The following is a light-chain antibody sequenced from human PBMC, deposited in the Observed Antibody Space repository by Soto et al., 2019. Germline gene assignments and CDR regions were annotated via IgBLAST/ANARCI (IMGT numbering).Light chain of an antibody. CDR1: QSVTGTN. CDR2: DAS. CDR3: QQYGSSPS. Sequence: IVLTQSPGTLSSSPGEGATLSCRASQSVTGTNLAWYQQRAGQAPRLLIYDASSRATGISDRFSGIGSGTDFTLTISRLQPEEFAVDDCQQYGSSPSFGGGTKVDIK. V-gene: IGKV3-20*01. J-gene: IGKJ4*01.